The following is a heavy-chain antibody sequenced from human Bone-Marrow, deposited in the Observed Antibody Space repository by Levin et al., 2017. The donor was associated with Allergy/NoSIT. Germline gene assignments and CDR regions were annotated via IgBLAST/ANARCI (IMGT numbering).Heavy chain of an antibody. CDR2: ISGSTGST. J-gene: IGHJ4*02. CDR1: GFIFSNFA. D-gene: IGHD6-19*01. CDR3: AKDLRAQWLGQYYFDS. Sequence: QPGGSLRLSCAASGFIFSNFAMTWVRQAPGKGLEWVSSISGSTGSTYFADSVKGRFTISRDNSKNTLFLQMNNLRAEDTALYYCAKDLRAQWLGQYYFDSWGQGTLVTVSS. V-gene: IGHV3-23*01.